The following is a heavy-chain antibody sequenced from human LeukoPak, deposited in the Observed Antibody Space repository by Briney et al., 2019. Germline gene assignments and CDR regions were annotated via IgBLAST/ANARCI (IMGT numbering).Heavy chain of an antibody. CDR1: GFTFSTYN. Sequence: PGGSLRLSCAASGFTFSTYNMNWVRQAPGKGLEWVSSITSGSNYIYYAHSVKGRFTTSRDNAKNSLYLQMNSLRAEDTAVYYCAELGITMIGGVWGKGTTVTISS. D-gene: IGHD3-10*02. CDR3: AELGITMIGGV. V-gene: IGHV3-21*01. J-gene: IGHJ6*04. CDR2: ITSGSNYI.